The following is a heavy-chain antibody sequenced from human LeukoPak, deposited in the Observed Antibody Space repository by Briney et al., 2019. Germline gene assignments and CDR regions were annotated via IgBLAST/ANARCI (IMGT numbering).Heavy chain of an antibody. Sequence: SETLSLTCTVSGGSISSGGYYWSWIRQPPGKGLEWIGEINHSGSTNYNPSLKSRVTISVDTSKNQFSLKLSSVTAADTAVYYCARGLRTSAAPPGYWGQGTLVTVSS. CDR1: GGSISSGGYY. CDR3: ARGLRTSAAPPGY. V-gene: IGHV4-39*07. D-gene: IGHD2-15*01. CDR2: INHSGST. J-gene: IGHJ4*02.